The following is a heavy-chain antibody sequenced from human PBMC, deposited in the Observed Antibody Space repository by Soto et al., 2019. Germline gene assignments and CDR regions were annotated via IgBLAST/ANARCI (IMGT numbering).Heavy chain of an antibody. CDR3: ARDLGYSNGPNHYFDY. V-gene: IGHV4-59*01. D-gene: IGHD6-19*01. CDR2: IYYSGST. J-gene: IGHJ4*02. Sequence: PSETLSLTCTVSGGSISSYYWSWIRQPPGKGLEWIGYIYYSGSTNYNPSLKSRVTISVDTSQNQFSLMLSSVTAADTAVYYCARDLGYSNGPNHYFDYWGQGTLVTVSS. CDR1: GGSISSYY.